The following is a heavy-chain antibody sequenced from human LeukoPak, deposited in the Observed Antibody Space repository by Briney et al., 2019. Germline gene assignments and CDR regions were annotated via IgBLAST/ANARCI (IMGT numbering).Heavy chain of an antibody. V-gene: IGHV3-7*01. D-gene: IGHD5-12*01. CDR1: GFTFGNFW. CDR3: TRDQGYSNI. CDR2: IKQDGSEK. Sequence: PGESLRLSCAASGFTFGNFWMSWVRQAPGKGLEWVANIKQDGSEKDYVGSVKGRFIISRDNAKNSLYLQMNSPRVEDTGVYYCTRDQGYSNIWGQGTLVTVSS. J-gene: IGHJ4*02.